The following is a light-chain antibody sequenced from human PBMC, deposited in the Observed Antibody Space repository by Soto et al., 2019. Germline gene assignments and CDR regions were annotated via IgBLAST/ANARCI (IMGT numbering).Light chain of an antibody. J-gene: IGKJ1*01. CDR2: AAS. Sequence: AIRMTQSPSSLSASTGDRVTITCRASQGISSYLAWYQQKPGKAPKLLIHAASTLQSGVPSRFSGSGSGTDFTLTISCLQSEDFATYYCQQYYSYPWAFGQGTKVEIK. CDR1: QGISSY. V-gene: IGKV1-8*01. CDR3: QQYYSYPWA.